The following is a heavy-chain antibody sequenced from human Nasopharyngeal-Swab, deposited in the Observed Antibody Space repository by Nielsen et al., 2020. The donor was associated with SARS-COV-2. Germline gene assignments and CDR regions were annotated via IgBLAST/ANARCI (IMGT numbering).Heavy chain of an antibody. J-gene: IGHJ5*01. D-gene: IGHD5-18*01. CDR2: ISHSGTT. Sequence: WIRQPPGQGLEWIGYISHSGTTYYNPSLKSRLLISLDRSENQFSLKLNSVTAADTAVYYCARDRGYGFGHTGWFDSWGQGTLVTVSS. CDR3: ARDRGYGFGHTGWFDS. V-gene: IGHV4-30-2*01.